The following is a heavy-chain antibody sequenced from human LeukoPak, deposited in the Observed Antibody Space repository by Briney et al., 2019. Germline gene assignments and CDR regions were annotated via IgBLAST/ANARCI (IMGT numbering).Heavy chain of an antibody. CDR1: GFTFNNCG. Sequence: GGSLRLSCAASGFTFNNCGMSWVRQAPGKGLQWVSAISRSGDSTYYADSVKGRFTISRDNSKNTLYLQINSLRAEDTAVYYCTNRPGWFDPWGQGTLVTVSS. D-gene: IGHD1-14*01. V-gene: IGHV3-23*01. CDR3: TNRPGWFDP. CDR2: ISRSGDST. J-gene: IGHJ5*02.